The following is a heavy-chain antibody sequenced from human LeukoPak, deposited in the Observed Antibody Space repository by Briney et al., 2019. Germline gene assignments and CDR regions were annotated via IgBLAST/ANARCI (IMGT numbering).Heavy chain of an antibody. CDR3: ARDYADYVGYFFFDY. J-gene: IGHJ4*02. V-gene: IGHV3-23*01. Sequence: EGSLRLSCAASGFTFNSYAMNWVRQAPGKGLEWVSSISGGGETTYYADSAKGRFTISRDNSQNTLYLQMNSLRAEDTAVYYCARDYADYVGYFFFDYWGQGTLVTVSS. CDR1: GFTFNSYA. CDR2: ISGGGETT. D-gene: IGHD4-17*01.